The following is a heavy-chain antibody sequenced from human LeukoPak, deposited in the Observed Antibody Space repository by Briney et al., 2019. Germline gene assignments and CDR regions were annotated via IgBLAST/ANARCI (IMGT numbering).Heavy chain of an antibody. J-gene: IGHJ3*02. CDR3: AREYSSFRRAFDI. V-gene: IGHV4-61*02. Sequence: PSQTLSPTCTVSGGSISSGSYYWSWIRQPAGKGLEWIGRIYTSGSTNYNPSLKSRVTISVDTSKNQFSLKLSSVTAADTAVYYCAREYSSFRRAFDIWGQGTMVTVSS. D-gene: IGHD6-6*01. CDR1: GGSISSGSYY. CDR2: IYTSGST.